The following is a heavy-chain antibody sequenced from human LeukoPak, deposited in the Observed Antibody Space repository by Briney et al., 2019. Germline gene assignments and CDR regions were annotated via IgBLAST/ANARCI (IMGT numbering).Heavy chain of an antibody. J-gene: IGHJ6*02. Sequence: PSETLSLTCAVYGGSFSGYCWSWIRQPPGKGLEWIGEINHSGSTNYNPSLKSRVTISVDTSKNQSSLRLSSVTAADTAVYYCATRALRYYYGMDVWGQGTTVTVSS. CDR1: GGSFSGYC. D-gene: IGHD5-24*01. CDR3: ATRALRYYYGMDV. V-gene: IGHV4-34*01. CDR2: INHSGST.